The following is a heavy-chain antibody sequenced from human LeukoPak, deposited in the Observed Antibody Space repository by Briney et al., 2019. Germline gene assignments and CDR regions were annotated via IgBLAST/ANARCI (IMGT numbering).Heavy chain of an antibody. CDR2: MNPNSGNT. D-gene: IGHD3-3*01. J-gene: IGHJ6*03. V-gene: IGHV1-8*01. CDR1: GYTFTSYD. Sequence: GASVKVSCKASGYTFTSYDINWVRQATGQGLEWMGWMNPNSGNTGYAQKFQGRVTMTRNTSTSTAYMELSSLRSEDTAVYYCARRDHTYYDFWSGYYSYYMDVWGKGTTVTVSS. CDR3: ARRDHTYYDFWSGYYSYYMDV.